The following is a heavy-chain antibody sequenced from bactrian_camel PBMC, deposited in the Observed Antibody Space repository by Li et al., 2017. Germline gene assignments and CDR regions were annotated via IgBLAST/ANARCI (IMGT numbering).Heavy chain of an antibody. CDR2: IDSDGK. Sequence: QLVESGGGLVQAGSSLKLSCVASHFTFSNSRNCMGWFRQFPGKDREGVAHIDSDGKWYAESLKGRSTISTDDANNTLDLQIDSLQPEDTAMYYCAVLSQFNHCRGVVVGNWQQYASWGQGTQVTVS. D-gene: IGHD6*01. CDR3: AVLSQFNHCRGVVVGNWQQYAS. CDR1: HFTFSNSRNC. V-gene: IGHV3S55*01. J-gene: IGHJ4*01.